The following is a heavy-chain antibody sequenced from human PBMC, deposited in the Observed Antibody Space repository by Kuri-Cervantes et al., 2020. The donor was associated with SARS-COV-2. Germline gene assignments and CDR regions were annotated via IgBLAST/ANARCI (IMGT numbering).Heavy chain of an antibody. CDR3: AKSPFWFARVSP. V-gene: IGHV3-23*01. D-gene: IGHD3-3*01. J-gene: IGHJ5*02. CDR1: GFIVSRYA. CDR2: ISGSGGST. Sequence: GESLKSPCAASGFIVSRYAMSWVRQAPGKGMEWGSAISGSGGSTYYADSVEGRFTNSRDNSKNTLYLPMNRLRAEDTAVYYCAKSPFWFARVSPWGQGTLVTVSS.